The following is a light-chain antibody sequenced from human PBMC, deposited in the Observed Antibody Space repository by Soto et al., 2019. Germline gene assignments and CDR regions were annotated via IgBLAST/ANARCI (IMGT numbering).Light chain of an antibody. Sequence: DIQMTQSPSSLSASVGDRVTITCRASQGISTYLVWYQQKPGTVPKLLIFAASTLQSGVPSRFSGSGSGTDFSLTISSRQPEDVSTYYCQNCNGATSTFGQGTKVEIK. CDR3: QNCNGATST. J-gene: IGKJ1*01. CDR2: AAS. V-gene: IGKV1-27*01. CDR1: QGISTY.